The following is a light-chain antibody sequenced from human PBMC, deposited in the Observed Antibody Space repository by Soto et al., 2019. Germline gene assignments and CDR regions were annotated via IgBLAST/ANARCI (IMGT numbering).Light chain of an antibody. CDR1: QTVSKF. CDR3: QQYNSYSRT. CDR2: TTS. J-gene: IGKJ1*01. Sequence: DIQMTQSPSSLSASVGDRVTIACRASQTVSKFVNWYQQKPGKVPTLLIFTTSTLHSGVPSRFSGSGSGTEFTLTISSLQPDDFATYYCQQYNSYSRTFGQGTKVDIK. V-gene: IGKV1-5*03.